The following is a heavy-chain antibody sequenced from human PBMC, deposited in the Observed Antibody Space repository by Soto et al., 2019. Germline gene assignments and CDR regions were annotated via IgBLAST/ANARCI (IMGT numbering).Heavy chain of an antibody. J-gene: IGHJ4*02. CDR2: TYYRSKWFN. Sequence: PPQTLSLTCAISGDSVSSNSDAWKWIRQTPASGLEWLGRTYYRSKWFNDYAISVKSRITVNPDTSKNQFSLQLTSVTPEDTAVYYCAGGTAAAGYHYWGQGSLVTVSS. V-gene: IGHV6-1*01. D-gene: IGHD6-13*01. CDR3: AGGTAAAGYHY. CDR1: GDSVSSNSDA.